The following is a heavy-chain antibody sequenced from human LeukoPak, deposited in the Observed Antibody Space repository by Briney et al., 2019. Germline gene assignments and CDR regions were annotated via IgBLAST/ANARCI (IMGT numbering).Heavy chain of an antibody. Sequence: ASVKVSCKASGYTFTGYYMHWVRQAPGQGLEWMGWINPNSGGTNYAQKFQGRVTMTRDTSISTAYMELSRLRSDDTAVYYCARAYSSSWYFDYWGQGTLVTVSS. V-gene: IGHV1-2*02. CDR3: ARAYSSSWYFDY. CDR2: INPNSGGT. D-gene: IGHD6-13*01. J-gene: IGHJ4*02. CDR1: GYTFTGYY.